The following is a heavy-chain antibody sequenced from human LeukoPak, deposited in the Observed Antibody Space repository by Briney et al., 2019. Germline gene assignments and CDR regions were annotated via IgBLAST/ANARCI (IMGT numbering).Heavy chain of an antibody. J-gene: IGHJ3*02. Sequence: GASVKVSCKASGYTFTGYYMHWVRQASGQGLEWMGWINPNSGGTNYAQKFQGRVTMTRDTSISTAYMELSRLRSDDTAVYYCARERLAGDAFDIWGQGTMVTVSS. CDR1: GYTFTGYY. CDR3: ARERLAGDAFDI. CDR2: INPNSGGT. V-gene: IGHV1-2*02. D-gene: IGHD3-3*02.